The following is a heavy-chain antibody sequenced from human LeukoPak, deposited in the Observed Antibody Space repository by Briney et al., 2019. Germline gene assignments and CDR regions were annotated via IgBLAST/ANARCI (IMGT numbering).Heavy chain of an antibody. Sequence: GASVQVSCKPYGSTFTGYLLQQVRPPPGQGLDWMEWVSAYNADTNYAQRFQGGITITTDASTSTAYMELRSLRSDDTAVYYCARDCSTSCCPPFNYWGQGTLVTVSS. D-gene: IGHD2-2*01. V-gene: IGHV1-18*04. J-gene: IGHJ4*02. CDR2: VSAYNADT. CDR3: ARDCSTSCCPPFNY. CDR1: GSTFTGYL.